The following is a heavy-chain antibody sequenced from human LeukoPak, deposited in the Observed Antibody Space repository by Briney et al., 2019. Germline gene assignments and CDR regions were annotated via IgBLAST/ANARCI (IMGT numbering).Heavy chain of an antibody. CDR1: GFTFSSYG. V-gene: IGHV3-33*01. D-gene: IGHD6-13*01. CDR3: ARSPSSSSWPYYYYYYGMDV. CDR2: IWYDGSNK. Sequence: GGSLRLSCAASGFTFSSYGMHWVRQAPGKGLEWVAVIWYDGSNKYYADSVKGRFTISRDNSKNTLYLQMNSLGAEDTAVYYCARSPSSSSWPYYYYYYGMDVWGQGATVTVSS. J-gene: IGHJ6*02.